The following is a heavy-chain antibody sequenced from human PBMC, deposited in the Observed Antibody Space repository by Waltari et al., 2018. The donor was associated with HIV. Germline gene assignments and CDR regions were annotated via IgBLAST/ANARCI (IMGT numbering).Heavy chain of an antibody. CDR1: GYSLVSFG. D-gene: IGHD1-26*01. CDR2: IYPADSDT. CDR3: ARVRMGAGDAFDV. J-gene: IGHJ3*01. V-gene: IGHV5-51*03. Sequence: VRAGAVVKKSGQSLTISYQAYGYSLVSFGIGWVRQTPGKGLEWVGNIYPADSDTKYSPTFEGQVTMSRDETVNTAYLQWRRLKSSDTGTYFCARVRMGAGDAFDVWGQGTTVTVSS.